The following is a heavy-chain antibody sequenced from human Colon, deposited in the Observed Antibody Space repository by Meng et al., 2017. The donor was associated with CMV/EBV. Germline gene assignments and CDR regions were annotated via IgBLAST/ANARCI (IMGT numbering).Heavy chain of an antibody. CDR1: GYNFNTYW. Sequence: SCKVSGYNFNTYWIGWVRQLPGKGLEWMGVIYPPDSDTRYSPSFQGQITISADKSISTAYLQWSSLKASDTAMYYCARLVGDYAVDHWGQGSLVTVSS. D-gene: IGHD4-17*01. V-gene: IGHV5-51*01. CDR3: ARLVGDYAVDH. CDR2: IYPPDSDT. J-gene: IGHJ4*02.